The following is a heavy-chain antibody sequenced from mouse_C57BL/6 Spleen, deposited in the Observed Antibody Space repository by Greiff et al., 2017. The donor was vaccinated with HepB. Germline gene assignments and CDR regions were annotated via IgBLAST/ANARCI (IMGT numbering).Heavy chain of an antibody. V-gene: IGHV1-64*01. CDR1: GYTFTSYW. J-gene: IGHJ2*01. Sequence: VQLQQSGAELVKPGASVKLSCKASGYTFTSYWMHWVKQRPGQGLEWIGMIHPNSGSTNYNEKFKSKATLTVDKSSSTAYMQLSSLTSEDSAVYYCARGKDYYYADYWGQGTTLTVSS. CDR3: ARGKDYYYADY. D-gene: IGHD1-1*01. CDR2: IHPNSGST.